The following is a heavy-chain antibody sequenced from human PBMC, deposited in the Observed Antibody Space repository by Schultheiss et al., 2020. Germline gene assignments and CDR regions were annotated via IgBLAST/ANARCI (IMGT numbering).Heavy chain of an antibody. V-gene: IGHV3-11*05. Sequence: WGSLRLSCAASGFTFSDYYMSWIRQAPGKGLEWVSYISSSTSYTTYADSVKGRFTISRDNAKNSMYLLMDSLRAEDTAVYYCARDREEYSSGWPHGTFDYWGQGTLVTVSS. CDR1: GFTFSDYY. J-gene: IGHJ4*02. CDR2: ISSSTSYT. CDR3: ARDREEYSSGWPHGTFDY. D-gene: IGHD6-19*01.